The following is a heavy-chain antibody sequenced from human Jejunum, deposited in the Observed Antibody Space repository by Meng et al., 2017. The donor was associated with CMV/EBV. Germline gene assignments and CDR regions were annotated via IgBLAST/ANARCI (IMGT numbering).Heavy chain of an antibody. J-gene: IGHJ4*02. CDR3: ARGTGF. CDR1: GGSFSVCY. V-gene: IGHV4-34*01. CDR2: ISHSGIA. Sequence: LSLGSAVAGGSFSVCYIGRIRQPPGKGLWWIAEISHSGIANYNPSLKRRVTISVDTSKNNFSLKVNSVTAADTAVYYCARGTGFWGQGTLVTVSS. D-gene: IGHD1-14*01.